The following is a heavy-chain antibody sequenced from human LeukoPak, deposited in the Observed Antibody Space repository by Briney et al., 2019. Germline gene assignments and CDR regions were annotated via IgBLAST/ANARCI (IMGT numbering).Heavy chain of an antibody. D-gene: IGHD3-10*01. CDR3: ARAPITSPFYFDC. V-gene: IGHV3-20*04. J-gene: IGHJ4*02. Sequence: GGSLRLSCTASGFAFDEHGMGWVRQVPGKGLEWVSGINWSGGSTGYSDPVRGRFTISRDNAKNSLYLQMDSLRAEDTALYYCARAPITSPFYFDCWGQGTLVTVSS. CDR1: GFAFDEHG. CDR2: INWSGGST.